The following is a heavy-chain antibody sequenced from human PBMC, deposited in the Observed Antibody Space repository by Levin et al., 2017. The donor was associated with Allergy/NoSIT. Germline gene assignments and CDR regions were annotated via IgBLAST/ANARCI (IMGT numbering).Heavy chain of an antibody. CDR3: ARDRVAAVKRTMDV. CDR2: INYSGTT. V-gene: IGHV4-39*07. Sequence: GSLRLSCTVSGGSISSSAYYWGWVRQSPGTGLEWIGSINYSGTTFYNPSLKSRVTISVDTFKNHFSLKLTSVTAADTAVYYCARDRVAAVKRTMDVWGQGTTVTVSS. J-gene: IGHJ6*02. CDR1: GGSISSSAYY. D-gene: IGHD2-2*01.